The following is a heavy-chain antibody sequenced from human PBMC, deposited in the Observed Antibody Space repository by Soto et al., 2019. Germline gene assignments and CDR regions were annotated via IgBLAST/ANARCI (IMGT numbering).Heavy chain of an antibody. J-gene: IGHJ4*02. Sequence: GGSLRLSCAASGFTVSSNYMSWVRQAPGKGPEWVSVIYSGGSTYYADSVKGRFTISRHNSKNTLYLQMNSLRAEDTAVYYCARVWSGYVDYWGQGNLVTVSS. D-gene: IGHD3-3*01. CDR2: IYSGGST. V-gene: IGHV3-53*04. CDR3: ARVWSGYVDY. CDR1: GFTVSSNY.